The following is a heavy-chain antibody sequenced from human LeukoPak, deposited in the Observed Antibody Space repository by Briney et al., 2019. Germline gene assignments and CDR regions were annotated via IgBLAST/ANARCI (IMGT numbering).Heavy chain of an antibody. CDR3: ARRAIRGLSWFDP. D-gene: IGHD3-10*01. V-gene: IGHV5-51*01. Sequence: GESLKISCEGSGFSFTTYWIAWVRQMPGKGLELMGIIYPGDSDTRYSPSFQGQVTISVDKSISTAYLQWSSLKASDTAMYYCARRAIRGLSWFDPWGQGTLVTVSS. CDR1: GFSFTTYW. J-gene: IGHJ5*02. CDR2: IYPGDSDT.